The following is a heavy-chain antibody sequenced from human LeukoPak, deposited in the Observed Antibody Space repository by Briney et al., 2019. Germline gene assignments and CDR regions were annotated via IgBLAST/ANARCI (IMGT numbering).Heavy chain of an antibody. D-gene: IGHD3-10*01. Sequence: GGTLRLSCAASGFTFSAFIIHWVRQAPGKGLEWIGRVTSKTNSYATAYAASVKGRFTVSRDDSKKTAYLQMNSLKTEDTAVYYCAAGITLVRGGTFDIWGQGTMVIVSS. CDR1: GFTFSAFI. V-gene: IGHV3-73*01. CDR3: AAGITLVRGGTFDI. J-gene: IGHJ3*02. CDR2: VTSKTNSYAT.